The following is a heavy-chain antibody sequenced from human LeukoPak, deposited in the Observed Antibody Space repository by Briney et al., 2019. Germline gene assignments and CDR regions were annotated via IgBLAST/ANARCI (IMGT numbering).Heavy chain of an antibody. D-gene: IGHD3-22*01. J-gene: IGHJ3*01. V-gene: IGHV4-39*01. CDR1: GDSVSSTGYY. CDR3: AKSGARYSHGSGLYAFDV. Sequence: NASETLSLTCTVSGDSVSSTGYYWGWIRQPPGKGLEWIGTIYYSGSTYYNPSLKGRVTMSEATSSNQFSLRLSSVNAADTAVYYFAKSGARYSHGSGLYAFDVWGQGTMVTVS. CDR2: IYYSGST.